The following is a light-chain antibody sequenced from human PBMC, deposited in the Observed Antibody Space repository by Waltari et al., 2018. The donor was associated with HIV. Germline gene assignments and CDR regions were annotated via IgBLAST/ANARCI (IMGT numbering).Light chain of an antibody. J-gene: IGLJ1*01. CDR1: STYVDTF. CDR2: DVN. V-gene: IGLV2-11*01. Sequence: QSALTQPHSVSGSPGQSLTISCPGTSTYVDTFVSWYQQHPAKAPKVIIFDVNKRPSGVPDRFSGSKSGNPASLTISGLQAEDEADYYCCSHAGNFIFVFGTGTKVTVL. CDR3: CSHAGNFIFV.